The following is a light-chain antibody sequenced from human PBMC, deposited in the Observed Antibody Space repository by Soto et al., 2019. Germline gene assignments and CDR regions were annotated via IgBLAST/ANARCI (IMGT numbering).Light chain of an antibody. CDR2: QVS. Sequence: QSVLTQPASVSGSPGQSITISCTGTSSDIGAYNSVSWYQQHPGKAPKLIVFQVSFRPSAVSDRFSGSKSDNTASLTISGLQTEDEADYYCQSYDSANRVVVFGGGTKLTVL. CDR1: SSDIGAYNS. CDR3: QSYDSANRVVV. V-gene: IGLV2-14*01. J-gene: IGLJ3*02.